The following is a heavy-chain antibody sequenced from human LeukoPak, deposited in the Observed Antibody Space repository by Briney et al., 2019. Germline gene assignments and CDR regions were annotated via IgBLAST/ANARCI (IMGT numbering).Heavy chain of an antibody. D-gene: IGHD3-22*01. V-gene: IGHV3-74*01. CDR3: ARTFSDYDSSGYYYTLDY. Sequence: GGSLRLSCAASGFTFSSYWMHWVRQAPGKGLVWVSSIQRDGSSTYYADTVRGRVTISRDNAKNTLYLQMTSLRAEDTAVYYCARTFSDYDSSGYYYTLDYWGQGTLVTVSS. CDR2: IQRDGSST. CDR1: GFTFSSYW. J-gene: IGHJ4*02.